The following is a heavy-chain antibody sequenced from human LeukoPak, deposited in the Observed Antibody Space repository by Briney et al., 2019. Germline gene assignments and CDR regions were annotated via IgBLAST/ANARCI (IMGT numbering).Heavy chain of an antibody. Sequence: GESLKISCKGSGYSFTTNWIGWVRQMPGKGLEWMGIIYPGDSDTRYSPSFQGQVTISADKSISTAYLQWSSLKASDTAMYYCARVVAAAGTWSDNWFDPWGQGTLVTVSS. J-gene: IGHJ5*02. CDR2: IYPGDSDT. D-gene: IGHD6-13*01. CDR1: GYSFTTNW. CDR3: ARVVAAAGTWSDNWFDP. V-gene: IGHV5-51*01.